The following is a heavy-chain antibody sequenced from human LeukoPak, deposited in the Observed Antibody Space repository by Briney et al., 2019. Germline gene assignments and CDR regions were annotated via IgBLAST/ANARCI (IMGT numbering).Heavy chain of an antibody. CDR2: ISSSSSYI. J-gene: IGHJ4*02. CDR3: ARGNGGYDFQSHFDY. V-gene: IGHV3-21*01. D-gene: IGHD5-12*01. Sequence: GGSLRLSCAASGFTFSSYSMNWVRQAPGKGLEWVSSISSSSSYIYYADSVKGRFTISRDNAKNSLYLQMNSLRAEDTAVYYCARGNGGYDFQSHFDYWGQGTLVTVSS. CDR1: GFTFSSYS.